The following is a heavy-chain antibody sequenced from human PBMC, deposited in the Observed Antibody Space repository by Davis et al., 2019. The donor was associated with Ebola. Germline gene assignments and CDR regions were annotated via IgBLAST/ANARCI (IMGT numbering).Heavy chain of an antibody. V-gene: IGHV4-34*01. CDR3: AREVAGGFDY. CDR2: INHSGST. Sequence: SETLSLTSAVYAGSFNGYYWSWLRQPPGKGLEWIGEINHSGSTNYNPSLKSRVTISVDTSKNQFSLKLSSVTAADTAVYYCAREVAGGFDYWGQGTLVTVSS. CDR1: AGSFNGYY. D-gene: IGHD6-19*01. J-gene: IGHJ4*02.